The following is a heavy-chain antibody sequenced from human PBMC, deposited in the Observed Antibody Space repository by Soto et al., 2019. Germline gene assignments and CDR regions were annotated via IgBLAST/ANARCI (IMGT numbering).Heavy chain of an antibody. V-gene: IGHV3-33*01. CDR1: GFTFSSYG. CDR3: ARDSHVGSGWQLTADY. J-gene: IGHJ4*02. Sequence: QAGGSLRLSCAASGFTFSSYGMHWVRQAPGKGLEWVAVIWYDGSNKYYAESVKGRFTISRDNSKNTLYLQMNSLRAEDTAVYYCARDSHVGSGWQLTADYWGQGTLLTVSS. CDR2: IWYDGSNK. D-gene: IGHD6-19*01.